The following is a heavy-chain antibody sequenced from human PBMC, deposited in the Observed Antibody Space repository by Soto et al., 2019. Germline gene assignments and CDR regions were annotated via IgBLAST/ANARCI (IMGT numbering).Heavy chain of an antibody. Sequence: QVQVVESGGGVVQPGRSLRLSCAASGFSFRNYGMHWVRQAPGKGLEWVAVIWHDGSKQYYADSVKGRFTISRDNSKNTGYLQMKTRGAEDTVVYYCVGGCYYGDYWGQGTLVTVSP. J-gene: IGHJ4*02. V-gene: IGHV3-33*01. CDR2: IWHDGSKQ. D-gene: IGHD3-16*01. CDR1: GFSFRNYG. CDR3: VGGCYYGDY.